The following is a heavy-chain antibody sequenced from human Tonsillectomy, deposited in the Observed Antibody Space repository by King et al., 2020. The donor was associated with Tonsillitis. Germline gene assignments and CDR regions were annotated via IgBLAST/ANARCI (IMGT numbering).Heavy chain of an antibody. Sequence: VQLVESGGGLVQPGGSLRLSCAASGFTFSSYAMSWVRQAPGKGLEWVSVISGSGTSTYYAVSVKGRFTISRDNSKNTLYLQMNSLRAEDTALYYCANRYYYDSSGSDYFDYWGQGTLVTVSS. CDR1: GFTFSSYA. D-gene: IGHD3-22*01. CDR2: ISGSGTST. V-gene: IGHV3-23*04. CDR3: ANRYYYDSSGSDYFDY. J-gene: IGHJ4*02.